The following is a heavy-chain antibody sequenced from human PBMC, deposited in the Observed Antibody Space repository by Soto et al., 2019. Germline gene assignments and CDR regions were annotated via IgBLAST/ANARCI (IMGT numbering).Heavy chain of an antibody. CDR2: MNPNSGNT. J-gene: IGHJ6*02. CDR1: GYTFTSYD. D-gene: IGHD4-17*01. CDR3: ARMGTYGDSDYYYYGMDV. Sequence: ASVKGSCKASGYTFTSYDINWVRQATGQGLEWMGWMNPNSGNTGYAQKFQGRVTMTRNTSISTAYMELSSLRSEDTAVYYCARMGTYGDSDYYYYGMDVWGQGTTVTVSS. V-gene: IGHV1-8*01.